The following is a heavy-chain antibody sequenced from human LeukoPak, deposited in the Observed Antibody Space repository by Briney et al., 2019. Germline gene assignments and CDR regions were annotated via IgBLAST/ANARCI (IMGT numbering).Heavy chain of an antibody. CDR3: ARGSGYDFWSGYYIKDNWFDP. V-gene: IGHV1-8*02. CDR1: GYTFTSYG. CDR2: MNPNSGNT. J-gene: IGHJ5*02. D-gene: IGHD3-3*01. Sequence: ASVKVSCKASGYTFTSYGISWVRQAPGQGLEWMGWMNPNSGNTGYAQKFQGRVTMTRNTSISTAYMELSSLRSEDTAVYYCARGSGYDFWSGYYIKDNWFDPWGQGTLVTVSS.